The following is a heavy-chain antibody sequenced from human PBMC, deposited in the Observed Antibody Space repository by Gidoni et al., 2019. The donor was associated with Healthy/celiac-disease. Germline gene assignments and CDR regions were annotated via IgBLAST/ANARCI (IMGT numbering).Heavy chain of an antibody. CDR2: IYHSGST. J-gene: IGHJ3*02. Sequence: QVQLQESGPGLVTPAGTLSLTCAVSGAAIRSSNWGSWVRQPPGKGREWIGEIYHSGSTHYNPSRKSRATISVYKSKTQLSLKLSCLTSADTAVYYCARDIGMGVAGTTPRAFDSWGQGTMVTVSS. D-gene: IGHD1-1*01. CDR1: GAAIRSSNW. V-gene: IGHV4-4*02. CDR3: ARDIGMGVAGTTPRAFDS.